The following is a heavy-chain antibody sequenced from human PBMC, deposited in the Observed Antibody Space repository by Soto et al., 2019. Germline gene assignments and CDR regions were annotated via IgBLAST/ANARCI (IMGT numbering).Heavy chain of an antibody. CDR1: GGSISNYY. CDR3: ARHFNGDYPDWFDP. CDR2: IYYSGST. Sequence: QVQLQESGPGLVKPSETLSLTCTVSGGSISNYYWTWIRQPTGKGLEWIGYIYYSGSTNYNPSLQSRVTISVDTSKNQFSLKLSSVTAADTAVYYCARHFNGDYPDWFDPWGQGTLVIVSS. J-gene: IGHJ5*02. V-gene: IGHV4-59*08. D-gene: IGHD4-17*01.